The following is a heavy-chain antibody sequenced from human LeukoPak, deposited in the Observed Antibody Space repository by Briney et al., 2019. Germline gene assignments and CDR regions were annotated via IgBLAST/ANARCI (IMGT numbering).Heavy chain of an antibody. Sequence: PGGSLRLSCVASGFNFDEYAMNWVRQAPGKGLEWISCIYRDSSVIHYADSVRGRFTVSRDNDKNSLYLQMNSLRADDTAVYFCARYGSGSKYRDPFDSWGQGALVTVSS. D-gene: IGHD3-10*01. V-gene: IGHV3-48*01. J-gene: IGHJ4*02. CDR1: GFNFDEYA. CDR2: IYRDSSVI. CDR3: ARYGSGSKYRDPFDS.